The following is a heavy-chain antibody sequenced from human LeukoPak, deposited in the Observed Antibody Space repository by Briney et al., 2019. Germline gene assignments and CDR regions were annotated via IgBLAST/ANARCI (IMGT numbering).Heavy chain of an antibody. CDR3: ARELKFTMVRGPRAYYYGMDV. CDR1: GFTFSSYA. D-gene: IGHD3-10*01. J-gene: IGHJ6*02. Sequence: HSGGSLRLSCAASGFTFSSYAMSWVRQAPGKGLEWVSAISGSGGSTYYADSVKGRFTISRDNSKNTLYLQMNSLRAEDTAVYYCARELKFTMVRGPRAYYYGMDVWGQGTTVTVSS. CDR2: ISGSGGST. V-gene: IGHV3-23*01.